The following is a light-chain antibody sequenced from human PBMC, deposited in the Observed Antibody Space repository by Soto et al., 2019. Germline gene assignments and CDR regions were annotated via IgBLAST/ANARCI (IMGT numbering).Light chain of an antibody. CDR2: DVS. CDR1: SSDVGGYNY. Sequence: QSALTQPASVSGSPGQSITISCTGTSSDVGGYNYVSWYQQQPGKAPKLMIYDVSNRPSVVSNRFSGSKSGNTAPLTIAGLQAEDEADYYCSSYTSRSPVVFGGGTKLTVL. CDR3: SSYTSRSPVV. V-gene: IGLV2-14*01. J-gene: IGLJ2*01.